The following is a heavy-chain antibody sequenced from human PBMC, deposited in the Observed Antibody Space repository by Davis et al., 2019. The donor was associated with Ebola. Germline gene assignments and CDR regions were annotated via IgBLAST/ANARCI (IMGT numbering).Heavy chain of an antibody. D-gene: IGHD3-3*01. J-gene: IGHJ4*02. Sequence: PGGSLRLSCAASGFTFSSYAMHWVRQAPGKGLEWVAVMSYDGSNKYYADPVKGRFTISRDNSKNTLYLQMNSLRAEDTAVYYCARDTTTIFGVVKYYFDSWGQGTLVTVSS. V-gene: IGHV3-30*04. CDR2: MSYDGSNK. CDR1: GFTFSSYA. CDR3: ARDTTTIFGVVKYYFDS.